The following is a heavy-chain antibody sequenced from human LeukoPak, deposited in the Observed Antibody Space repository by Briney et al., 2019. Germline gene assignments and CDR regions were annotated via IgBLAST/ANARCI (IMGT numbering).Heavy chain of an antibody. V-gene: IGHV1-69*05. CDR1: GGTYSSYA. Sequence: SVKVSCKASGGTYSSYAISWVRQAPGQGLEWMGRIIPIFGTANYAQKFRGRVTITTDESTSTAYMELSSLRSEDTAVYYCALQRRDVVVVAAGKLDAFDIWGQGTMVTVSS. J-gene: IGHJ3*02. D-gene: IGHD2-15*01. CDR3: ALQRRDVVVVAAGKLDAFDI. CDR2: IIPIFGTA.